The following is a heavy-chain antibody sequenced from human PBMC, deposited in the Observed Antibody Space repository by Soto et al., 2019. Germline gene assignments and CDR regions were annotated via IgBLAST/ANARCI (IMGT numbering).Heavy chain of an antibody. Sequence: SETLSLTCTVSGGSISSGDYYWSWIRQPPGKGLEWIGYIYYSGSTYYNPSLKSRVTISVDTSKNQFSLKLSSVTAADTAVYYCARATVTTYFDYWGQGTLVTVSS. CDR3: ARATVTTYFDY. V-gene: IGHV4-30-4*01. CDR2: IYYSGST. D-gene: IGHD4-17*01. CDR1: GGSISSGDYY. J-gene: IGHJ4*02.